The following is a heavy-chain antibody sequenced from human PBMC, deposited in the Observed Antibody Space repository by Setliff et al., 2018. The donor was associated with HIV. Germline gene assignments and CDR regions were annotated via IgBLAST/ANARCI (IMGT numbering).Heavy chain of an antibody. CDR3: ARGEFYCGTDCYWSSFDY. J-gene: IGHJ4*02. V-gene: IGHV4-31*03. CDR1: GGSINSGGYY. D-gene: IGHD2-21*02. Sequence: SETLSLTCTVSGGSINSGGYYWTWVRQHPGKGLQWIGYIYYIGGAYYNPSLKSRVTISLDTSKNQFSLRLSSVTAADTAVYYCARGEFYCGTDCYWSSFDYWGQGILVTVSS. CDR2: IYYIGGA.